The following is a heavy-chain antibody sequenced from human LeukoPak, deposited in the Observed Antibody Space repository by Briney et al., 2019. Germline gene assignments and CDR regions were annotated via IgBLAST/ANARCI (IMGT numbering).Heavy chain of an antibody. J-gene: IGHJ6*03. CDR3: ARGGSGWYRVYYYYMDV. D-gene: IGHD6-19*01. CDR2: IYYSGGT. V-gene: IGHV4-59*01. CDR1: GGSISSYY. Sequence: SETLSLTCTVSGGSISSYYWSWIRQPPGKGLEWIGYIYYSGGTNYNPSLKSRVTISVDTSKNQFSLKLSSVTAADTAVYYCARGGSGWYRVYYYYMDVWGKGTTVTVSS.